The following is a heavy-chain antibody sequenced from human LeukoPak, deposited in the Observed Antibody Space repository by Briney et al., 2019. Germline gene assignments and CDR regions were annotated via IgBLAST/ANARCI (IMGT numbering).Heavy chain of an antibody. CDR3: ARDPRSTVTTRYYYYYMDV. J-gene: IGHJ6*03. Sequence: GGSLRLSCAASGFTFSSYSMNWVRQAPGKGREWVSSISSSSSYIYYADSVKGRFTISRDNAKNSLYLQMNSLRAEDTAVYYCARDPRSTVTTRYYYYYMDVWGKGTTVTVSS. CDR2: ISSSSSYI. D-gene: IGHD4-17*01. CDR1: GFTFSSYS. V-gene: IGHV3-21*01.